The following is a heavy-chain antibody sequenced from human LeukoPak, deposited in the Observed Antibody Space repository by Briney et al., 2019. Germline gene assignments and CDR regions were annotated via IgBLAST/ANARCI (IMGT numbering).Heavy chain of an antibody. J-gene: IGHJ3*02. V-gene: IGHV3-53*01. D-gene: IGHD3-3*01. CDR1: GFTVSSNY. CDR2: IYSGGST. Sequence: GGSLRLSCAASGFTVSSNYMSRVRQAPGKGLEWVSVIYSGGSTYYADSVKGRFTISRDNSKNTLYLQMNSLSAEDTAVYYCAREWRTVDAFDIWGQGTMVTVSS. CDR3: AREWRTVDAFDI.